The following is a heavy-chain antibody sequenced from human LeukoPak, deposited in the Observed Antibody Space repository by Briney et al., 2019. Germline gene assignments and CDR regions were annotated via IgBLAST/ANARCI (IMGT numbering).Heavy chain of an antibody. V-gene: IGHV3-23*01. J-gene: IGHJ4*02. CDR2: VSGSGGST. Sequence: GGSLRLSCAASGFTFSSYAMSWVRQAPGKGLEWVSAVSGSGGSTYYADSVKGRFTISRDNSKNTLYLQMNSLRAEDTAVYYCAKSPGYYDSSFDYWGQGTLVTVSS. CDR1: GFTFSSYA. D-gene: IGHD3-22*01. CDR3: AKSPGYYDSSFDY.